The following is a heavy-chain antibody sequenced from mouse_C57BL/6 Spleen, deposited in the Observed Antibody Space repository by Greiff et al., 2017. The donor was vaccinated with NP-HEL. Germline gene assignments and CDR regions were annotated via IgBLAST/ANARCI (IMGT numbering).Heavy chain of an antibody. J-gene: IGHJ4*01. D-gene: IGHD1-1*01. CDR3: ARGSPYYYGSSPSAMDY. CDR2: IDPSDSYT. Sequence: VQLQQSGAELVKPGASVKLSCKASGYTFTSYWMQWVKQRPGQGLEWIGEIDPSDSYTNYNQKFKGKATLTVDTSSSTAYMQLSSLTSEDSAVYYCARGSPYYYGSSPSAMDYWGQGTSVTVSS. CDR1: GYTFTSYW. V-gene: IGHV1-50*01.